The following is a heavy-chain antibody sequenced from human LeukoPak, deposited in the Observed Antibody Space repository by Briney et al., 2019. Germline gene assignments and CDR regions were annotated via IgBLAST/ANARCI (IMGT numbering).Heavy chain of an antibody. D-gene: IGHD1-26*01. CDR3: AREPSYSGSQTIS. J-gene: IGHJ4*02. CDR1: GFPFSSYA. CDR2: ISYDGSNK. Sequence: PGRSLRLSCAASGFPFSSYAMHWVRRAPGKGLEWVAVISYDGSNKYYADSVKGRFTISRDNSKNTLYLQMNSLRAEDTAVYYCAREPSYSGSQTISWGQGTLVTVSS. V-gene: IGHV3-30*04.